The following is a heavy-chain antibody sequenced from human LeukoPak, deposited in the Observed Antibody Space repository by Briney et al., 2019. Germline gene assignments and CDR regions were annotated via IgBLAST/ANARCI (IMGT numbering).Heavy chain of an antibody. J-gene: IGHJ3*02. D-gene: IGHD6-19*01. CDR3: AGEIALAGTGGAFDM. V-gene: IGHV5-51*01. CDR1: GYSFSNSW. CDR2: IYPADSNT. Sequence: GESLKISCKGSGYSFSNSWIGWVRQLPGKGLEWMGIIYPADSNTRYRPFFQGQVTISADKSISTAYLQWSSLKASDTAIYYCAGEIALAGTGGAFDMWGQGTMVTVSS.